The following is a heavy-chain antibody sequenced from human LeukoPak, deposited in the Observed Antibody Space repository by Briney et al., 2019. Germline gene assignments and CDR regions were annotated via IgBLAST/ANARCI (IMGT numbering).Heavy chain of an antibody. D-gene: IGHD1-26*01. Sequence: PGGSLRLSCAASGFTFSSYSMNWVRQAPGKGLEWVSSISSSSSYIYYADSVKGRFTISRDNAKNSLYLQMNSLRAEDTAVYYCARDWAVGATTVTPGYWGQGTLVTVSS. CDR1: GFTFSSYS. CDR2: ISSSSSYI. CDR3: ARDWAVGATTVTPGY. V-gene: IGHV3-21*01. J-gene: IGHJ4*02.